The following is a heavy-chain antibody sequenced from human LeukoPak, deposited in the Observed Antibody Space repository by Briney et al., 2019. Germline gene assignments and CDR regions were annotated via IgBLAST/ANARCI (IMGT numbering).Heavy chain of an antibody. D-gene: IGHD2/OR15-2a*01. CDR2: ISSSGGTT. V-gene: IGHV3-23*01. CDR3: AKDRNSWPTNFDS. J-gene: IGHJ4*02. Sequence: PGGSLRLSCAASGSTFSSYAVNWVRQAPGKGLEWVSAISSSGGTTYYADSVKGRSSISRDNSKNMLYLQMNSLRAEDTAVYYCAKDRNSWPTNFDSWGQGTLVTVSA. CDR1: GSTFSSYA.